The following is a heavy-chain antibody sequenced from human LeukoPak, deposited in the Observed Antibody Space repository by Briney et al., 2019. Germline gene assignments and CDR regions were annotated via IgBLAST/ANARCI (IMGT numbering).Heavy chain of an antibody. Sequence: AASVKVSCKASGYTFTDYYMHWVRQAPGQGLEWMGWINPNSGGTNYAQNFQGRVTMTRDTSISTAYMDLSRLRSDDTAVYYCARGYHYESSGYYSIGYWGQGTLVTVSS. CDR3: ARGYHYESSGYYSIGY. CDR1: GYTFTDYY. D-gene: IGHD3-22*01. V-gene: IGHV1-2*02. CDR2: INPNSGGT. J-gene: IGHJ4*02.